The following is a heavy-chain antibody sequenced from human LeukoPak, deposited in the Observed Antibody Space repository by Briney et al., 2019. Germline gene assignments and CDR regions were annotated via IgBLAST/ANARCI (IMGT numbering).Heavy chain of an antibody. Sequence: GGSLRLSCAASEFAFSDAWMNWGRQAPGRGLEWVGRIISKTDGGTTDYAAPVKGRFTISRDDSKNTLFLQMSSLKTEDTAVYYCAKYSSGSFDYWGQGTLVTVSS. J-gene: IGHJ4*02. CDR1: EFAFSDAW. V-gene: IGHV3-15*01. CDR3: AKYSSGSFDY. D-gene: IGHD6-19*01. CDR2: IISKTDGGTT.